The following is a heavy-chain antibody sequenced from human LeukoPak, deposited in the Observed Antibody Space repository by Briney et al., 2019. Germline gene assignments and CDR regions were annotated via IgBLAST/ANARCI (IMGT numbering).Heavy chain of an antibody. V-gene: IGHV3-23*01. CDR1: GFTFSTYD. CDR3: AKDAYGSGSYDAFDI. Sequence: GGSLRLSCAASGFTFSTYDMNWVRQAPGKGLEWVSSISTGGLSTYYADSVKGRFTISRDNSKNALYLQMRSLRVEDTALYYCAKDAYGSGSYDAFDIWGQGTMVTVSS. J-gene: IGHJ3*02. CDR2: ISTGGLST. D-gene: IGHD3-10*01.